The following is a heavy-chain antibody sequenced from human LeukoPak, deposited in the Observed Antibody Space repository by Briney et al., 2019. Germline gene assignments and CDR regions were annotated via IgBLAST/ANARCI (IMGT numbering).Heavy chain of an antibody. V-gene: IGHV3-30*18. J-gene: IGHJ6*03. CDR1: GFTFSNYA. CDR2: ISYDGSKE. D-gene: IGHD6-25*01. CDR3: AKELGSDYYMDV. Sequence: SGGSLRLSCEASGFTFSNYAMSWVRQAPGKGLEWVAVISYDGSKEYYADSVKGRFTISRDNSKNTLYLQMNSLRAEDTAVYYCAKELGSDYYMDVWGKGTTVTVSS.